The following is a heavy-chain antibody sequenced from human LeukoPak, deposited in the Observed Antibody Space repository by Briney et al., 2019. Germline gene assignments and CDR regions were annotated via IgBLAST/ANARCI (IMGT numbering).Heavy chain of an antibody. J-gene: IGHJ5*02. CDR2: INHSGST. CDR3: PRKSSVTTVINWFDP. D-gene: IGHD4-17*01. V-gene: IGHV4-34*01. CDR1: GGSFSGYY. Sequence: SETLSLTCAVYGGSFSGYYWSWIRQPPGKWLEWIGEINHSGSTNYNPSLKSRVTISVDTSKNQFSLKLSSVTAADTAVYYCPRKSSVTTVINWFDPWGQGTLVTVSS.